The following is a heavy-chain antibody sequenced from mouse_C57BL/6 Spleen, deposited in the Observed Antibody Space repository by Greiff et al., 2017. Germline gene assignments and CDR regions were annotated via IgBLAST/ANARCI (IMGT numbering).Heavy chain of an antibody. CDR3: TRVKFYGYDVFYAMDY. V-gene: IGHV1-5*01. D-gene: IGHD2-2*01. J-gene: IGHJ4*01. CDR2: IYPGNSDT. Sequence: VQLQQSGTVLARPGASVKMSCKTSGYTFTSYWMHWVKQRPGQGLEWIGAIYPGNSDTSYNQKFKGKAKLTAVTSASTAYMELSSLTNGDSAVYYGTRVKFYGYDVFYAMDYWGQGTSVTVSS. CDR1: GYTFTSYW.